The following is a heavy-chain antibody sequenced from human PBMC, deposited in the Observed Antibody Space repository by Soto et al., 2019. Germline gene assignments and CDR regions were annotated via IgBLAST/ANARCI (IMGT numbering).Heavy chain of an antibody. CDR3: ARDPSYFAGLDV. CDR2: ISGSSRTI. CDR1: GFTFSSNS. Sequence: GSLRLSCAASGFTFSSNSMNWVRQAPGKGLEWVSYISGSSRTIYYADSVKGRFTTSRDNAKNSLYLQMNSLRAEDTAVYYCARDPSYFAGLDVWGQGTTVTVSS. D-gene: IGHD2-21*01. V-gene: IGHV3-48*01. J-gene: IGHJ6*02.